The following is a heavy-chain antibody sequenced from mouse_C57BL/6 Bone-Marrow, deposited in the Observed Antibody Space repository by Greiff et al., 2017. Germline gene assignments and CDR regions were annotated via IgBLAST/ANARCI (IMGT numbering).Heavy chain of an antibody. Sequence: EVKLVESGGGLVQSGRSLRLSCATSGFTFSDFYMEWVRQAPGKGLESIAASRNKANDYTTEYSASVKGRFIVSRDTSQSILYLQMNALRAEDTAIYYCARDSHYYGSRGDAMDYWGQGTSVTVSS. J-gene: IGHJ4*01. V-gene: IGHV7-1*01. D-gene: IGHD1-1*01. CDR1: GFTFSDFY. CDR2: SRNKANDYTT. CDR3: ARDSHYYGSRGDAMDY.